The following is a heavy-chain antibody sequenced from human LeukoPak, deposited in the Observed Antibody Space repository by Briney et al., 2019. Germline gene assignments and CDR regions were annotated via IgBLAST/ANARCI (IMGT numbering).Heavy chain of an antibody. D-gene: IGHD3-22*01. CDR1: GGSVRGYY. Sequence: SETLSLTCAVYGGSVRGYYWSWIRQPPGKGLEWIGQINHSGNTNYNPSLKSLVTISVDMSKDQFSLKLGSVTAADTAVYYCARGPPADYYDRSGFYPCFDYWGQGALVTVCS. CDR3: ARGPPADYYDRSGFYPCFDY. J-gene: IGHJ4*02. CDR2: INHSGNT. V-gene: IGHV4-34*01.